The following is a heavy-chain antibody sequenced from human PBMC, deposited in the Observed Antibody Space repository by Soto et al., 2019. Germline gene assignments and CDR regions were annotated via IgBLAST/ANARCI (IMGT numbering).Heavy chain of an antibody. V-gene: IGHV4-59*02. D-gene: IGHD5-12*01. J-gene: IGHJ5*02. CDR1: GASVSGYY. Sequence: PSETLSLTCSVSGASVSGYYWSWIRQTPGKGLEWIGNIHNSGASKYNPSVQSRVTISLDTSKNEFSLQIASVTAADKGVYYCARGPQWLRFDNWFDPWGQGSLVTVSS. CDR3: ARGPQWLRFDNWFDP. CDR2: IHNSGAS.